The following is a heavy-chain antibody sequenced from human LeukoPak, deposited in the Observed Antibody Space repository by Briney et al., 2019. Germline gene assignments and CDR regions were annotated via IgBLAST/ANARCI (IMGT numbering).Heavy chain of an antibody. CDR3: ARRIAAAGLNYAEYFQH. Sequence: PSETLSLTCTVSGGSISSSSYYWGWIRQPPGKGLEWIGSIYYSGSTYYNPSLESRVTISVDTSKNQLSLKLSSVTAADTAVYYCARRIAAAGLNYAEYFQHWGQGTLVTVSS. CDR1: GGSISSSSYY. V-gene: IGHV4-39*01. D-gene: IGHD6-13*01. J-gene: IGHJ1*01. CDR2: IYYSGST.